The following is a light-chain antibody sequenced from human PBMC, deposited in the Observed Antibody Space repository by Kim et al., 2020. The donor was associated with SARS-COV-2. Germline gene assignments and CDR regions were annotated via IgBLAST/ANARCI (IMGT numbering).Light chain of an antibody. CDR1: QSVLYSSNNKNY. CDR3: QQYYSPPHT. V-gene: IGKV4-1*01. J-gene: IGKJ3*01. CDR2: WAS. Sequence: ATINCKSSQSVLYSSNNKNYLAWYQQKPGQPPKLLIYWASTRESGVPDRFSGSGSGTDFTLTISSLQAEDVAVYYCQQYYSPPHTFGPGTKVDIK.